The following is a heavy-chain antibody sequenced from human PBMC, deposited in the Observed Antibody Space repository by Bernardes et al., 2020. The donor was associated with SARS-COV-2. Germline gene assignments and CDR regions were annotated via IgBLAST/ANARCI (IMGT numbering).Heavy chain of an antibody. D-gene: IGHD3-22*01. Sequence: ASVKVSCKASGYSFTGYYMHWVRQAPGQGLEWMGWINPNSGGTNYAQKFQGRVTMTRDTSISTAYMELSRLRADDTAVYYCAIPPTNYDRYGMDVWGQGTTVTVS. CDR2: INPNSGGT. V-gene: IGHV1-2*02. J-gene: IGHJ6*02. CDR1: GYSFTGYY. CDR3: AIPPTNYDRYGMDV.